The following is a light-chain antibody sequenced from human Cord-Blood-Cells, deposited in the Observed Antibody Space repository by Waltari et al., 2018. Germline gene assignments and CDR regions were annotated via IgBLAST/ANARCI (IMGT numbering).Light chain of an antibody. CDR3: QQYGSSPRYS. Sequence: EIMLTQSPGTLSLSPGVRATLSCRASQSVSSSYLAWYQQKPGQAPRLLIYGASSRATGIPDRFSGSGSGTDFTLTISRLEPEDFAVYYCQQYGSSPRYSFGQGTKLEIK. CDR2: GAS. V-gene: IGKV3-20*01. CDR1: QSVSSSY. J-gene: IGKJ2*03.